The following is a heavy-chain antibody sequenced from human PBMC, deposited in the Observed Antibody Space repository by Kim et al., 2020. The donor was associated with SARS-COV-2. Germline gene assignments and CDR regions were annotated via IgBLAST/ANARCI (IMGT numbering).Heavy chain of an antibody. CDR3: AKMPGESSSWFYWYFDL. V-gene: IGHV3-23*01. CDR1: GFTFSSYA. CDR2: ISGSGGST. J-gene: IGHJ2*01. D-gene: IGHD6-13*01. Sequence: GGSLRLSCAASGFTFSSYAMSWVRQAPGKGLEWVSAISGSGGSTYYADSVKGRFTISRDNSKNTLYLQMNSLRAEDTAVYYCAKMPGESSSWFYWYFDLWGRGTLVTVSS.